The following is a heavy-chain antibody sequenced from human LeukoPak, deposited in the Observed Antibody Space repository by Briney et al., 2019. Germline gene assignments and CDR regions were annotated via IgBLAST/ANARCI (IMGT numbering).Heavy chain of an antibody. CDR1: GLIFSNYW. J-gene: IGHJ4*02. CDR2: IKQDGSEN. Sequence: TGGSLRLSCAASGLIFSNYWMSWVRQAPGKGLEWVANIKQDGSENYYVDSVKGRFTISRDNAKNSLYLQMNSLRAEDTAVYYCASGSHFDYWGQGTMVTVSS. V-gene: IGHV3-7*01. CDR3: ASGSHFDY.